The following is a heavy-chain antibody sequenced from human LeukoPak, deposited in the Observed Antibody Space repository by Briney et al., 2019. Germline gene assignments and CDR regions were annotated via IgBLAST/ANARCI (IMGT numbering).Heavy chain of an antibody. CDR3: ARDLSSDY. V-gene: IGHV3-74*01. CDR1: GFTFSTYW. Sequence: PGGSLRLSCRASGFTFSTYWMHWVRQAPGKGLVWVSHINNDGSNTNYADSVKGRFTISRDNAKNTVSLQMSSLRAEDTAVYYCARDLSSDYWGQGTLVTVSS. J-gene: IGHJ4*02. D-gene: IGHD2/OR15-2a*01. CDR2: INNDGSNT.